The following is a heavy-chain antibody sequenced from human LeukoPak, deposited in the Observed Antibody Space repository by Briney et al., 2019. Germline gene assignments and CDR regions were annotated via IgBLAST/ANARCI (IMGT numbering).Heavy chain of an antibody. D-gene: IGHD6-13*01. J-gene: IGHJ6*03. Sequence: GASVRVSCKASGYTFTGYYMHWVRQAPGQGLEWMGWINPNSGGTNYAQKFQGRVTMTRDTPISTAYMELSRLRSDDTAVYYCARGGAAAGMKVAGAGSEKYYYYYMDVWGKGTTVTVSS. CDR3: ARGGAAAGMKVAGAGSEKYYYYYMDV. CDR2: INPNSGGT. V-gene: IGHV1-2*02. CDR1: GYTFTGYY.